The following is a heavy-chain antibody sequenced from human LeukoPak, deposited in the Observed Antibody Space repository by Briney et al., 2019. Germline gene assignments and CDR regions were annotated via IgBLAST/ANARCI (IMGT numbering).Heavy chain of an antibody. J-gene: IGHJ4*02. V-gene: IGHV1-2*06. Sequence: GASVKVSCKASGYTFTGYYMHWVRQAPGQGLEWMGRINPNSGGTNYAQKFQGRVTMTRDTSISTAYMELSRLRSVDTAVYYCARAYYYDSSGYYGLYFDYWGQGTLVTVSS. CDR1: GYTFTGYY. CDR2: INPNSGGT. D-gene: IGHD3-22*01. CDR3: ARAYYYDSSGYYGLYFDY.